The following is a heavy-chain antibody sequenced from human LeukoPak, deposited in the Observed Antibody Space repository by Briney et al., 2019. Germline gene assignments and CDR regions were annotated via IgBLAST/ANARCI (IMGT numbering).Heavy chain of an antibody. CDR1: GFTFSSYA. Sequence: PGGSLRLSCAASGFTFSSYAMHWVRQAPGKGLEYVSAISSNGGSTYYANSVKGRFTISRDNSKNTPYLQMGSLRAEDMAVYYCARVGGTLVSDYWGQGTLVTVSS. D-gene: IGHD3-16*01. J-gene: IGHJ4*02. CDR2: ISSNGGST. CDR3: ARVGGTLVSDY. V-gene: IGHV3-64*01.